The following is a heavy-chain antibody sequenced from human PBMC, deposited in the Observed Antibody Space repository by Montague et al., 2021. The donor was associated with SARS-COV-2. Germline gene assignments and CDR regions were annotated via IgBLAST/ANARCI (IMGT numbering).Heavy chain of an antibody. V-gene: IGHV3-30-3*01. J-gene: IGHJ6*02. CDR3: ARVIGGYYGMDV. D-gene: IGHD1-26*01. Sequence: SLRLSCAASGFTFSSYAMHWVRQAPGKGLEWVAVISYDGSNKYYADSVKGRFTISRDNSKNTLYLQMNSLRAEDTAVYCCARVIGGYYGMDVWGQGTTVTVSS. CDR2: ISYDGSNK. CDR1: GFTFSSYA.